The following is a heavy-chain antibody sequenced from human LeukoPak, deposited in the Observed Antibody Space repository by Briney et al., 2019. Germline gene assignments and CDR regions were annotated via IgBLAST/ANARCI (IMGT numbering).Heavy chain of an antibody. CDR1: GLHFYDNY. D-gene: IGHD1-1*01. V-gene: IGHV3-53*01. CDR3: ARDRGYAKDV. J-gene: IGHJ6*02. CDR2: IHSGGNI. Sequence: PGGALRLSCAASGLHFYDNYMSWVRQATRKEPEWVTIIHSGGNIYYGDSEKGRSTISRDNPKNTLYLQINIRRAEDTAMYYCARDRGYAKDVWGQGTTVTVSS.